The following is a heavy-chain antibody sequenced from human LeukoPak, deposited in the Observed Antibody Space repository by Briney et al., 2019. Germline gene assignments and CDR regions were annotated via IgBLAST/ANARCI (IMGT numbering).Heavy chain of an antibody. Sequence: GGSLRLSCAGAGFTFNIYWMTWVRQAPGKGPEWVANIKQDGSDKNYVDSVKGRFTISRDKAKNPLYLQMNSLRAEDTAVYYFARDLYGSGSYYFWGQGTLVTASS. J-gene: IGHJ4*02. D-gene: IGHD3-10*01. CDR1: GFTFNIYW. CDR3: ARDLYGSGSYYF. CDR2: IKQDGSDK. V-gene: IGHV3-7*01.